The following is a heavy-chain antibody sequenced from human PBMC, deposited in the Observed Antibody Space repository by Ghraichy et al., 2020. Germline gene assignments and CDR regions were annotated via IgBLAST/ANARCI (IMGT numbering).Heavy chain of an antibody. CDR2: ISSSSSYI. V-gene: IGHV3-21*01. J-gene: IGHJ3*02. CDR1: GFTFSRYS. D-gene: IGHD5-24*01. CDR3: ARPRRDGYNDAFDI. Sequence: GGSLRPSCADSGFTFSRYSMNWVRQAPGKGLEWVSSISSSSSYIYYADSVKGRFTISRDNAKNSLYLQMNSLRAEDTAVYYCARPRRDGYNDAFDIWGQGTMVTVSS.